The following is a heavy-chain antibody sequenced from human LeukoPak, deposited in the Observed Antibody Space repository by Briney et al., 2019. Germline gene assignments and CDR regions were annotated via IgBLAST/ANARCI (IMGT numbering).Heavy chain of an antibody. CDR3: ATDWRLDDYDWNAFDI. CDR2: FDPENGET. J-gene: IGHJ3*02. V-gene: IGHV1-24*01. CDR1: GYTLTELS. Sequence: ASLKVSRTVSGYTLTELSMPWVRQAPGHRLGWMGGFDPENGETIYAQKFQGRVTMTEDTSTDTGYMDVSSLRSEDTAVYFCATDWRLDDYDWNAFDIWGQGTMVTVSS. D-gene: IGHD3-16*01.